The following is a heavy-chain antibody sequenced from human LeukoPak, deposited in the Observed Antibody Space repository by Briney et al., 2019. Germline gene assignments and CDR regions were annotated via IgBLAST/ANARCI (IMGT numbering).Heavy chain of an antibody. CDR1: GFSFSSYV. CDR2: ISGSGDFI. J-gene: IGHJ4*02. Sequence: PGGSLRLSCEVSGFSFSSYVMIWVRQAPGKGLEWVSSISGSGDFIYYADSVKGRFTISKDNAKNSVHLQMNSLRAEDTAVYYCARDSEAYCGGDCFFYFDYWGQGTLVTVSS. CDR3: ARDSEAYCGGDCFFYFDY. V-gene: IGHV3-21*01. D-gene: IGHD2-21*02.